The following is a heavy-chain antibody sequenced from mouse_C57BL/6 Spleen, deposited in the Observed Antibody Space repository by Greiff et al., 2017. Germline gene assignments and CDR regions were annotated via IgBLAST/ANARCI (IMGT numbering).Heavy chain of an antibody. CDR1: GFTFSDYG. V-gene: IGHV5-17*01. CDR3: ADGPNYYGRNPYAMDY. D-gene: IGHD1-1*01. Sequence: EVQLVESGGGLVKPGGSLKLSCAASGFTFSDYGMHWVRQAPEKGLEWVAYISRGSSTIYYADTVKGRFTISRDNAKNTLFMQMTRLRSEDTAMYYCADGPNYYGRNPYAMDYWGQGTSVTVSS. CDR2: ISRGSSTI. J-gene: IGHJ4*01.